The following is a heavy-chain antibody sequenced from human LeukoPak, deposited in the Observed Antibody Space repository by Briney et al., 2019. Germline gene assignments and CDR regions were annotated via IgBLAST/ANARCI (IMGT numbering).Heavy chain of an antibody. D-gene: IGHD4-23*01. Sequence: SETLSLTCTVSGGSISSYHWSWIRQPAGKGLEWLGRIFTSGSTKYNPSLKSQVTISVDKSKNQFSLKLTSVTAADTAVYYCVRDRPRSVAPPSWGQGMLVTVSS. J-gene: IGHJ5*02. V-gene: IGHV4-4*07. CDR1: GGSISSYH. CDR2: IFTSGST. CDR3: VRDRPRSVAPPS.